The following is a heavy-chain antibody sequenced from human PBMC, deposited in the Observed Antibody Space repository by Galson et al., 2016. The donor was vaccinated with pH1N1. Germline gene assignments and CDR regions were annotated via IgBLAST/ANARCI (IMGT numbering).Heavy chain of an antibody. V-gene: IGHV6-1*01. CDR2: TYYRSKWYN. CDR3: ARGVIDYDFWSGYQDHAAFDS. J-gene: IGHJ3*02. D-gene: IGHD3-3*01. Sequence: CAISGDSVSSNSATWNWIRQSPSRGLEWLGRTYYRSKWYNDYAESVKSRIIISPDTSKNQLSLQLNSVTPADTAVYYCARGVIDYDFWSGYQDHAAFDSWGQGTVVIVSS. CDR1: GDSVSSNSAT.